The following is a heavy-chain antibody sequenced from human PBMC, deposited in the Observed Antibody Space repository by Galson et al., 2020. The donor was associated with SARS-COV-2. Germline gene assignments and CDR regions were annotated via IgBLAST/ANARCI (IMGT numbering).Heavy chain of an antibody. CDR3: ARHMSGVTVTSAFHL. CDR1: GGSITSSPSY. Sequence: SETLSLTCTVSGGSITSSPSYWGWIRQPPGKGLEWVASVYYSGTTYYNPSLKSRLTISVGTSKNQFSLTLSSVTAADTALYYCARHMSGVTVTSAFHLWGQGTLVSVSS. J-gene: IGHJ3*01. V-gene: IGHV4-39*01. CDR2: VYYSGTT. D-gene: IGHD3-10*01.